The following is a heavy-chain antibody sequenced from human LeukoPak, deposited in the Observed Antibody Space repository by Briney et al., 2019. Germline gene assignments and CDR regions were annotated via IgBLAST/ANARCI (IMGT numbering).Heavy chain of an antibody. CDR1: GFTFSSYR. V-gene: IGHV3-74*03. CDR3: ARAAYDFWSGDY. Sequence: PGGSLRLSCAASGFTFSSYRMHWVRQAPGKGLVWVSTINSDGTSTKYADSVKGRFTISRGNAKNTLYLQMNSLRAEDTAVYYCARAAYDFWSGDYWGQGTLVTVSS. J-gene: IGHJ4*02. D-gene: IGHD3-3*01. CDR2: INSDGTST.